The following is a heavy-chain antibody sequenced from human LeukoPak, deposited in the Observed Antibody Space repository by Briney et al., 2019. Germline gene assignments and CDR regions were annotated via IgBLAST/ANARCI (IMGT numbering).Heavy chain of an antibody. CDR2: VYDIGST. V-gene: IGHV4-59*01. J-gene: IGHJ4*02. D-gene: IGHD3-16*01. CDR1: GGSINIYY. Sequence: SETLSLTCTVSGGSINIYYWSWIRQTPGKGLEWIGYVYDIGSTKYNPSLKSRVTISVDTSKNQFSLRLSSVTAADTAVYYCARGGVLKSVDYWGQGTLAAVYS. CDR3: ARGGVLKSVDY.